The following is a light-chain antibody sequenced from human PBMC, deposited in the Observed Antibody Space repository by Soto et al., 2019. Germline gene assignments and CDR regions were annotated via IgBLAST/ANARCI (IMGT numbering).Light chain of an antibody. CDR1: QSIRSW. J-gene: IGKJ4*01. CDR3: QQYDNYPLT. V-gene: IGKV1-5*01. CDR2: DAY. Sequence: DIQMTQSPSILSASVGDRVTITCRASQSIRSWLAWYQQKPGKAPKLLIYDAYSLESGVPSRFSGSASGTEFTLTISSLQPDDFATYYCQQYDNYPLTFGGGTKVDIK.